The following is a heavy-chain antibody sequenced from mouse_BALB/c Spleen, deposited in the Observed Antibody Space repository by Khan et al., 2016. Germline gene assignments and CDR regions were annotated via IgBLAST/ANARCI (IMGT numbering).Heavy chain of an antibody. Sequence: VQLQQSGAELVRPGTSVKVSCTVSGYAITNYLIEWVRQRPGQGLEWIGVINPGSGSTNYTEKIKGNATLTADKSYRTAYMQLSSLTSDESAVYCCARGYDWYFDVWGAGTTVTVSS. CDR2: INPGSGST. CDR3: ARGYDWYFDV. V-gene: IGHV1-54*01. CDR1: GYAITNYL. D-gene: IGHD2-2*01. J-gene: IGHJ1*01.